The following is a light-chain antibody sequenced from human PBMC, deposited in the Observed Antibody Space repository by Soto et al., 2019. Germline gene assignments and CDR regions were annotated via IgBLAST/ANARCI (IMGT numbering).Light chain of an antibody. CDR1: QSVSSSY. V-gene: IGKV3-20*01. Sequence: EIVLTQSPCTLSLSPGERATLSCRASQSVSSSYLAWYQQKHGQAPRLLIYGASSRATGIPDRFSGSGSGTDLTITISRLQPEDCEVYYCQQYGSSPGTFGQGTKVDIK. CDR3: QQYGSSPGT. J-gene: IGKJ1*01. CDR2: GAS.